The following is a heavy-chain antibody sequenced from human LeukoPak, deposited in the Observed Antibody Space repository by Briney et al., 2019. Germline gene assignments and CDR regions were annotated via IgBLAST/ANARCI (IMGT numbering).Heavy chain of an antibody. CDR3: AKDARYCSSTSCYNSGAEYFQH. Sequence: GESLRLSCAASGFTFSSYGMHWVRQAPGKGLEWVAFIRYDGSNKYYADSVKGRFTISRDNSKNTLYLQMNSLRAEDTAAYYCAKDARYCSSTSCYNSGAEYFQHWGQGTLVTVSS. CDR1: GFTFSSYG. J-gene: IGHJ1*01. CDR2: IRYDGSNK. D-gene: IGHD2-2*02. V-gene: IGHV3-30*02.